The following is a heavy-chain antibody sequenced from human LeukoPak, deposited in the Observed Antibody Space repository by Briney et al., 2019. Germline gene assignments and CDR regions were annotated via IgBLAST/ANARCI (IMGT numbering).Heavy chain of an antibody. Sequence: PSETLSLTCTVSGGSISSYYWSWIRQPPGKGLEWIGYIYYSGSTNYNPSLKSRVTISVDTSKNQFSLKLSSVTAADTAVHYCARRVDYYYYYYMDVWGRGTTVTVSS. J-gene: IGHJ6*03. CDR1: GGSISSYY. CDR3: ARRVDYYYYYYMDV. CDR2: IYYSGST. V-gene: IGHV4-59*01.